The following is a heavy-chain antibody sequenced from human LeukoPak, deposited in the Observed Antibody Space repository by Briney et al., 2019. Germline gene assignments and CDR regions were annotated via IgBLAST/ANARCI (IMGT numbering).Heavy chain of an antibody. CDR2: ISGSGGNT. CDR1: GITFSSYA. CDR3: AKSLLTTATGTGRAFDI. J-gene: IGHJ3*02. Sequence: TGGSLRLSCAASGITFSSYAMSWVRQAPGKGLEWVSAISGSGGNTYYADSVKGRFSISRDNSKNTLYLQMNSLRAEDSAEYYCAKSLLTTATGTGRAFDIWGQGTMVTVSA. V-gene: IGHV3-23*01. D-gene: IGHD1-1*01.